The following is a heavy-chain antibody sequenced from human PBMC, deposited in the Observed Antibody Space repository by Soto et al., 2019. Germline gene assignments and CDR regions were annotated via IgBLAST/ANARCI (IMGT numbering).Heavy chain of an antibody. Sequence: GGSLRLSCAASGFIFSTYLMSWVRQAPGKGLEWVSAISSGGDYTYYADSVKGRFTISRDNSKSTLYLQINSLGAGDTAIYYCAKWFRFGFDSWGQGTLVTVSS. J-gene: IGHJ4*02. CDR2: ISSGGDYT. V-gene: IGHV3-23*01. CDR3: AKWFRFGFDS. CDR1: GFIFSTYL. D-gene: IGHD5-12*01.